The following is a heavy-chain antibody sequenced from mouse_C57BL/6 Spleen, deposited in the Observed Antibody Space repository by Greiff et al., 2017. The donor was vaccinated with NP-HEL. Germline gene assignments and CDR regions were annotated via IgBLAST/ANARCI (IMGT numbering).Heavy chain of an antibody. D-gene: IGHD2-5*01. CDR2: INPNNGGT. CDR1: GYTFTDYY. V-gene: IGHV1-26*01. Sequence: VQLQQSGPELVKPGASVKISCKASGYTFTDYYMNWVKQSHGKSLEWIGDINPNNGGTSYNQKFKGKATLTVDKSSSTAYMELRSLTSEDSAVYYCARRSYSNYFDYWGQGTTLTVSS. J-gene: IGHJ2*01. CDR3: ARRSYSNYFDY.